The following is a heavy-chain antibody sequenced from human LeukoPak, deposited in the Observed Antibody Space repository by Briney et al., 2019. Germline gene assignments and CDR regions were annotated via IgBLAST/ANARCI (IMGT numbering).Heavy chain of an antibody. Sequence: PGGSLRLSCAASGFTFSSYSMNWVRQAPGKGLEWVSYIISSGTTIYYADSVKGRFTISRDNAKNSLYLQMSSLRAEDTAVYYCARGYYGSETYCFDYWGQGTLVTVSS. V-gene: IGHV3-48*01. CDR3: ARGYYGSETYCFDY. CDR1: GFTFSSYS. D-gene: IGHD3-10*01. CDR2: IISSGTTI. J-gene: IGHJ4*02.